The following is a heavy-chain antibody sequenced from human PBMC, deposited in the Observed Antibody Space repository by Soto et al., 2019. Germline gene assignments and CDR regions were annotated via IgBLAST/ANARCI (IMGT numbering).Heavy chain of an antibody. D-gene: IGHD2-21*02. J-gene: IGHJ3*02. CDR2: IYYSGST. CDR3: ARRRKVTGAFDI. Sequence: PSETLSLTCTVSGGSISSYYWSWIRQPPGKGLEWIGYIYYSGSTNYNPSLRSRVTISVDTSKNQFSLKLSSVTAADTAVYYCARRRKVTGAFDIWGQGTMVTVSS. CDR1: GGSISSYY. V-gene: IGHV4-59*08.